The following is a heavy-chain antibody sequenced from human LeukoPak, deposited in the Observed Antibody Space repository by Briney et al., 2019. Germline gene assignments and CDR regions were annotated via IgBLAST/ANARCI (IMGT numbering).Heavy chain of an antibody. D-gene: IGHD2-21*01. CDR3: AGNSPGFDS. CDR2: INSDGTST. V-gene: IGHV3-74*01. J-gene: IGHJ4*02. CDR1: GFTFSSYW. Sequence: GGSLRLSCAASGFTFSSYWMHWVRQAPGKGLVWVSRINSDGTSTSYADSVKGRFIISRDNAKNTLFLQMNSLRAEDTAVYYCAGNSPGFDSWGQGTLVTVSS.